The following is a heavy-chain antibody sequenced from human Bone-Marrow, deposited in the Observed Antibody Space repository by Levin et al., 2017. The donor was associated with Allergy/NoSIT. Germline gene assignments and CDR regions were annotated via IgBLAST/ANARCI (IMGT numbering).Heavy chain of an antibody. J-gene: IGHJ6*03. CDR1: GFTFSSYS. Sequence: GESLKISCAASGFTFSSYSMNWVRQAPGKGLEWVSSISSSSSYIYYADSVKGRFTISRDNAKNSLYLQMNSLRAEDTAVYYCARTVLYYYYYMDVWGKGTTVTVSS. D-gene: IGHD4-11*01. CDR3: ARTVLYYYYYMDV. CDR2: ISSSSSYI. V-gene: IGHV3-21*01.